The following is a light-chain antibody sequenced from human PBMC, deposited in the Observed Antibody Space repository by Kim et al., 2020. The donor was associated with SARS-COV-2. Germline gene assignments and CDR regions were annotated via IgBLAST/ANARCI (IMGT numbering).Light chain of an antibody. CDR3: QQYGNSVT. CDR1: QSVTSGY. V-gene: IGKV3-20*01. J-gene: IGKJ4*01. Sequence: IVLTQSPGTLSLSPGERATLSCRASQSVTSGYIAWYQQKPGQAPRLLIYGVSFRAAGIPDRFSGSGSGTDFTLTINRLEPEDFAVYHCQQYGNSVTFGGGTKVDIK. CDR2: GVS.